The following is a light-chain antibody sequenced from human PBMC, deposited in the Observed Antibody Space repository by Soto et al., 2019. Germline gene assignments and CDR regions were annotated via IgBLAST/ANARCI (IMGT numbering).Light chain of an antibody. CDR1: QGISSY. Sequence: AIRMTQSPSSLSASTGDRVTITCRASQGISSYLAWYQQKPGKAPNLLIYAASTLQSGVPSRFSGSGSGTEFTLTISSLQPDDFATYYCQQYNSRRTFGQGTKVDIK. V-gene: IGKV1-8*01. J-gene: IGKJ1*01. CDR3: QQYNSRRT. CDR2: AAS.